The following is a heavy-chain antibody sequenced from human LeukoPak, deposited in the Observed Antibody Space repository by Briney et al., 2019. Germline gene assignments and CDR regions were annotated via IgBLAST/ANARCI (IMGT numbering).Heavy chain of an antibody. CDR1: GGSFSGYY. J-gene: IGHJ6*02. V-gene: IGHV4-34*01. D-gene: IGHD4-23*01. CDR3: ARDGGLNYYYYGMDV. CDR2: INHSGST. Sequence: PSETLSLTCAVYGGSFSGYYWSWIRQPPGKGLEWIGEINHSGSTNYNPSLKSRVTISVDTSKNQFSLKLSSVTAADTAVYYCARDGGLNYYYYGMDVWGQGTTVTVSS.